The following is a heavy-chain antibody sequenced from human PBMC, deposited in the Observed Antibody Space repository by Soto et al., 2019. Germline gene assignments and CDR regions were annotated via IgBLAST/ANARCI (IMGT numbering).Heavy chain of an antibody. J-gene: IGHJ6*02. V-gene: IGHV4-30-4*01. D-gene: IGHD5-12*01. CDR3: ARDRNSGYDSVYYYYGMDV. CDR1: GGSISSGYYY. Sequence: SETLSLTCTVSGGSISSGYYYLSWILHPPGKGLEGIGYIYYRWSTYYNPSLKSPVTISVDTSTNQFSLKLSSVTAADTDVYYCARDRNSGYDSVYYYYGMDVWGQGTTVTVSS. CDR2: IYYRWST.